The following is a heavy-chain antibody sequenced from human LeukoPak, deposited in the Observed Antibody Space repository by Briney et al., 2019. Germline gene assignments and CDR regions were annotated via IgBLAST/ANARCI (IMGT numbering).Heavy chain of an antibody. CDR1: GFTFSNYA. Sequence: PGGSLRPSCAASGFTFSNYAMSWVRQAPGKGLEWVSAISGSGGSTYYADSVKGRFTISRDNSKNTLYLQMNSLRTEDTAVYYCAKENYYDSSGYIDYWGQGTLVTVSS. J-gene: IGHJ4*02. V-gene: IGHV3-23*01. D-gene: IGHD3-22*01. CDR3: AKENYYDSSGYIDY. CDR2: ISGSGGST.